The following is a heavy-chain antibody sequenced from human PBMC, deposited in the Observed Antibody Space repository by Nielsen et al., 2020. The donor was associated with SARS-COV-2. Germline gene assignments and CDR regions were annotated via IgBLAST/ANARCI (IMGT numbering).Heavy chain of an antibody. D-gene: IGHD2-15*01. Sequence: GESLKISCAASGFTFSSYGLHWVRQAPGKGLVWVSRINSDGSSTSYVDSVKGRFTISRDNAKNTLYLQMNSLRAEDTAVYYCARGNIVVVAATPPDYWGQGTLVTVSS. J-gene: IGHJ4*02. CDR1: GFTFSSYG. V-gene: IGHV3-74*01. CDR3: ARGNIVVVAATPPDY. CDR2: INSDGSST.